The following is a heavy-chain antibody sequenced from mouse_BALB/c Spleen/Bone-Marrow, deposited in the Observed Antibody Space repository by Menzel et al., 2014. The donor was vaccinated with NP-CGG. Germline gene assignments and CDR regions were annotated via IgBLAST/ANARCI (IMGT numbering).Heavy chain of an antibody. CDR3: AKAISNTRFDP. Sequence: EVQVVESGGDLVKPGGSLKLSCAASGFTFSNYGMSWVRQTPDKRLEWVATISSGGSYTYYPDSVKGRFTISRDNAKNTLCPQISSLKTEKTAMYYCAKAISNTRFDPSGQGTTLTVSS. J-gene: IGHJ2*01. CDR2: ISSGGSYT. V-gene: IGHV5-6*01. CDR1: GFTFSNYG. D-gene: IGHD1-3*01.